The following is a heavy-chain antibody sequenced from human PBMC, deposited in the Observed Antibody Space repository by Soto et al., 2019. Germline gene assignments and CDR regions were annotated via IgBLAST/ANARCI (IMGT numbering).Heavy chain of an antibody. J-gene: IGHJ6*02. CDR2: IHVSGST. CDR1: GGSVSSGSYQ. Sequence: PSETLSLTCTVYGGSVSSGSYQWTWIRQPPGKGLEWIGYIHVSGSTNDNPSLKGRVTMSIDTSKNQFSLKLSSVTAAYTAVYYCARDGHGMDVWGQGNKVTVSS. CDR3: ARDGHGMDV. V-gene: IGHV4-61*01.